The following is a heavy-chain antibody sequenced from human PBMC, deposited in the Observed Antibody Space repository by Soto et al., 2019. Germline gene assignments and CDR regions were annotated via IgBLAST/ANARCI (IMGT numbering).Heavy chain of an antibody. CDR2: IYYSGST. V-gene: IGHV4-61*01. J-gene: IGHJ5*02. CDR1: GGSVSSGSYY. Sequence: SETLSLTCTVSGGSVSSGSYYWSWIRQPPGKGLEWIGYIYYSGSTNYNPSLKSRVTISVDTSKNQFSLKLSSVTAADTAVYYCARARYPPAMGSNWFDPWGQGTLVTVSS. CDR3: ARARYPPAMGSNWFDP. D-gene: IGHD5-18*01.